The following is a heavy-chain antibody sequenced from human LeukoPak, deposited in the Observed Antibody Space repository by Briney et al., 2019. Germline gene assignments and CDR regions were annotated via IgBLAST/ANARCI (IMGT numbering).Heavy chain of an antibody. V-gene: IGHV4-34*01. Sequence: SGTLFLTCAVYGGSFSGYYWSWIRQPPGKGLEWIGEINHSGSTNYNPSLKSRVTISVDTSKNQFSLKLSSVTAADTAVYYCARGPYYYDSIRRFDPWGQGTLVTVSS. J-gene: IGHJ5*02. CDR2: INHSGST. CDR1: GGSFSGYY. CDR3: ARGPYYYDSIRRFDP. D-gene: IGHD3-22*01.